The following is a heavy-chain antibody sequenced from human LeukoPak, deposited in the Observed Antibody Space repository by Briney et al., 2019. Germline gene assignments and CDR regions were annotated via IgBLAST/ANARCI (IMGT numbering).Heavy chain of an antibody. J-gene: IGHJ3*02. CDR3: ARQRDAFDI. CDR1: GGSISSYY. CDR2: AYYSGST. Sequence: PSETLSLTCTVSGGSISSYYWSWIRQPPGKGLEWIGYAYYSGSTNYNPSLKSRVTISLDTSKNQFSLKLTSVTAADTAVYYCARQRDAFDIWGQGTMVTVSS. V-gene: IGHV4-59*08.